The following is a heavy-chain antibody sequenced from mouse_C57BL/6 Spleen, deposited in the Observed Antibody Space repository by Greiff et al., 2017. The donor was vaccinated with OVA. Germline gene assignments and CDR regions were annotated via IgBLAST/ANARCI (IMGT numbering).Heavy chain of an antibody. CDR1: GYTFTSYW. Sequence: VQLQQSGAELVMPGASVKLSCKASGYTFTSYWMHWVKQRPGQGLEWIGEIDPSDSYTNYNQKFKGKSTLTVDKSSSTAYMQLSSLTSEDSAVYYCARQGTMVNFDYWGQGTTLTVSS. CDR3: ARQGTMVNFDY. V-gene: IGHV1-69*01. D-gene: IGHD2-1*01. J-gene: IGHJ2*01. CDR2: IDPSDSYT.